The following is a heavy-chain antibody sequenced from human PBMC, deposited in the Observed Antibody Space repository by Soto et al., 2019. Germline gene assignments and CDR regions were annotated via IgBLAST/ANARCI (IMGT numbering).Heavy chain of an antibody. CDR1: GGTFSSYA. V-gene: IGHV1-69*13. Sequence: SVKVSCKASGGTFSSYAISWVRQAPGQGLEWMGGIIPIFGTANYAQKFQGRVTITADESTSTAYMELSSLRSEDTAVYYCARSNTGDPLLWFGELYYWGQGTLVTVSS. CDR3: ARSNTGDPLLWFGELYY. J-gene: IGHJ4*02. D-gene: IGHD3-10*01. CDR2: IIPIFGTA.